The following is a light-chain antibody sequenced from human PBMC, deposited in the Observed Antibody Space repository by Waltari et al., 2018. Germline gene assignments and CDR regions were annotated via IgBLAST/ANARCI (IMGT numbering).Light chain of an antibody. CDR3: QQHDNSPWT. V-gene: IGKV1-33*01. Sequence: DIQMTQSPSSLSASVGDRVTITCRASQGISNWLAWYQQKPGKAPKLLIYRASNLETGVPSRFSGSGSGTEFTLTISSLQPEDIVTYYCQQHDNSPWTFGQGTKVESK. CDR2: RAS. J-gene: IGKJ1*01. CDR1: QGISNW.